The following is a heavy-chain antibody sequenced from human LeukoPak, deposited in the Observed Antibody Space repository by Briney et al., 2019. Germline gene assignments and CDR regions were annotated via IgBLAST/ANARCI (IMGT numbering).Heavy chain of an antibody. CDR2: IGTAGDT. CDR1: GFIFSNFD. D-gene: IGHD2-15*01. Sequence: GGSLRLSCAASGFIFSNFDMHWVRQPPGEGLEWVSSIGTAGDTYYPDSVKGRFTVSRENDNNSLYLQMNSLRAGDTAVYYCARDYTYCSGGTCYDRFDFWGQGTLVTVSS. V-gene: IGHV3-13*01. CDR3: ARDYTYCSGGTCYDRFDF. J-gene: IGHJ4*02.